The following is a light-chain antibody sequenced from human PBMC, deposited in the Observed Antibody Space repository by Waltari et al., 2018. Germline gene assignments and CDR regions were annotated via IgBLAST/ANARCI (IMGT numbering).Light chain of an antibody. CDR2: GAS. V-gene: IGKV3-20*01. Sequence: ELVLTQSPGTLSLSPGERATLPCRASQSVSSSYLAWYQQKPGQAPRLLIYGASSRATGIPDRFSGSGSGTDFTLTISRLEPEDFAVYYCQQYGSSPGTFGQGTKVEIK. J-gene: IGKJ1*01. CDR1: QSVSSSY. CDR3: QQYGSSPGT.